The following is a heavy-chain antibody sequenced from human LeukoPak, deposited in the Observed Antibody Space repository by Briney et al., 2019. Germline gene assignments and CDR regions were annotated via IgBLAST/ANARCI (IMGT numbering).Heavy chain of an antibody. J-gene: IGHJ5*02. Sequence: SETLSLTCAVYGGSFSGYYWSWIRQPPGKGLEWIGEINHSGSTNYNPSLKSRVTISVDTSKNQFSLKLSSVTAADTAVYYCARRRRIAAAPWGGGWFDPWRQGTLVTVSS. CDR3: ARRRRIAAAPWGGGWFDP. V-gene: IGHV4-34*01. D-gene: IGHD6-13*01. CDR2: INHSGST. CDR1: GGSFSGYY.